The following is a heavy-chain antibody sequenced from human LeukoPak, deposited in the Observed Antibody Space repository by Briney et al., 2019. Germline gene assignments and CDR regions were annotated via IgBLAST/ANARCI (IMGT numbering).Heavy chain of an antibody. CDR3: AKVADSGSYLVRPYAFDI. CDR1: GFTFSSYA. J-gene: IGHJ3*02. V-gene: IGHV3-23*01. CDR2: ISGSGGST. D-gene: IGHD1-26*01. Sequence: GGSLRLSCAASGFTFSSYAMSWVRQAPGKGLEWVSAISGSGGSTYYADSEKGRFTISRDNSKNTLYLQMNSLRAEDTAVYYCAKVADSGSYLVRPYAFDIWGQGTMVTVSS.